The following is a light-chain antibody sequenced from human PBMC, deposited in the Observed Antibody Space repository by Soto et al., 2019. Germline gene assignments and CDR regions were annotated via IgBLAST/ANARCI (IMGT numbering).Light chain of an antibody. J-gene: IGLJ3*02. CDR1: TTDVGGSNH. V-gene: IGLV2-14*01. CDR2: DVS. Sequence: QSALTQPASVSGSPGQSSTISYTGTTTDVGGSNHVSCYLQHPGKDPKLMIFDVSTLPSGVSNRFSGSKSGNTASLTISGLQAEDGGEYYCSSYATSSTLVLFGGGTKLTVL. CDR3: SSYATSSTLVL.